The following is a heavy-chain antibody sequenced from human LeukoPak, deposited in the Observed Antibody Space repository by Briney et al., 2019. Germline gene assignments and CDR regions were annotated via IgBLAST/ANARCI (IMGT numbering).Heavy chain of an antibody. CDR2: IYSGGST. V-gene: IGHV3-53*01. Sequence: GGSLRLSCAASGFTVSSNYMSWVRQAPGKGLKWVSVIYSGGSTYYADSVKGRFTISRDNSKNTLYLQMNSLRAEDTAVYYCARVRDDSSGYYWYYFDYWGQGTLVTVSS. CDR1: GFTVSSNY. CDR3: ARVRDDSSGYYWYYFDY. D-gene: IGHD3-22*01. J-gene: IGHJ4*02.